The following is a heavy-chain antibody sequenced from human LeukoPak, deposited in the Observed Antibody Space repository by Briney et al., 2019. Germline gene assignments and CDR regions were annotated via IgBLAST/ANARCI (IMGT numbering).Heavy chain of an antibody. CDR1: GGTFSSYA. Sequence: GASVKVSXKASGGTFSSYAISWVRQAPGQGLEWMGGIIPIFGTANYAQKFQGRVTITTDESTSTAYMELSSLRSEDTAVYYCATVEWDTPHAYFDYWGQGTLVTVSS. J-gene: IGHJ4*02. CDR2: IIPIFGTA. V-gene: IGHV1-69*05. D-gene: IGHD3-3*01. CDR3: ATVEWDTPHAYFDY.